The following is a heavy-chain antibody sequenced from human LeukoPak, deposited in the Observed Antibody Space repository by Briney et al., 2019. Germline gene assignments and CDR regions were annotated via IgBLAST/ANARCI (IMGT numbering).Heavy chain of an antibody. CDR2: MNPNSGNT. Sequence: ASVKVSCKASGYTFTSYDINWVRQATGQGLEWMGWMNPNSGNTGYAQKFQGRVTMTRNTSISTAYMELSSLRSEDTAVYYCARGTPGSGSYYYYGMDVWGQGTTVTVSS. CDR1: GYTFTSYD. J-gene: IGHJ6*02. D-gene: IGHD1-26*01. V-gene: IGHV1-8*01. CDR3: ARGTPGSGSYYYYGMDV.